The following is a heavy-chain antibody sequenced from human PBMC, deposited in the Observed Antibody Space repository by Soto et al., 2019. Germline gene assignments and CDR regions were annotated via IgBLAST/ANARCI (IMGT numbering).Heavy chain of an antibody. V-gene: IGHV4-34*01. D-gene: IGHD3-10*02. J-gene: IGHJ5*02. CDR1: RGSFSGYY. Sequence: PSQTLSLTCAVYRGSFSGYYCSRIPQPLVKGLEWIGEINHSGSTNYNPSLKSRATISVDTSKNQFSLKLSSVNSAGTAVYYCARGRPEMFGPLGSKGWFDPWGQGTLVTVSS. CDR2: INHSGST. CDR3: ARGRPEMFGPLGSKGWFDP.